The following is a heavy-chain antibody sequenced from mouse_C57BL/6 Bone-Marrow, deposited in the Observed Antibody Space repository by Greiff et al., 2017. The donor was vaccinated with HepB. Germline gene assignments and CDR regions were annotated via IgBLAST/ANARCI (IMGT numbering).Heavy chain of an antibody. J-gene: IGHJ3*01. CDR3: ASPITTVVAAWFAY. V-gene: IGHV5-2*01. D-gene: IGHD1-1*01. CDR1: EYEFPSHD. Sequence: EVQGVESGGGLVQPGESLKLSCESNEYEFPSHDMSWVRKTPEKRLELVAAINSDGGSTYYPDTMERRFIISRDNTKKTLYLQMSSLRSEDTALYYCASPITTVVAAWFAYWGQGTLVTVSA. CDR2: INSDGGST.